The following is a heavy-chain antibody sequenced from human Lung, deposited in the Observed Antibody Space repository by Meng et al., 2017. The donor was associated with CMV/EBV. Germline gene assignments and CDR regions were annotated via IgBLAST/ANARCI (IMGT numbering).Heavy chain of an antibody. D-gene: IGHD5-12*01. CDR1: GFTFSSYD. V-gene: IGHV3-21*01. CDR3: ARVWGKGSGYDFDL. CDR2: ISTGGRDL. J-gene: IGHJ4*02. Sequence: GGSLRLSCAASGFTFSSYDMSWVRQAPGKGLEWVSSISTGGRDLYYADSVKGRFTISRDNAKNSLYLQMNSLRAEDTAVYFCARVWGKGSGYDFDLWGQGTPVTVSS.